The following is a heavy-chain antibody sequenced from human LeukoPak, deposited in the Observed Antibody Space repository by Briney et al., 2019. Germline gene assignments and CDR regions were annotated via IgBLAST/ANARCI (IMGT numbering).Heavy chain of an antibody. V-gene: IGHV3-7*01. CDR1: GGSISGYY. J-gene: IGHJ4*02. Sequence: ETLSLTCTVSGGSISGYYWSWIRQPPGKGLEWVGNLKQDGSEIYYLDSVKGRFTISRDNTKNSLYLQMNSLRAEDTAVYYCATIEAVRFHYWGQGTLVTVSS. D-gene: IGHD4-17*01. CDR2: LKQDGSEI. CDR3: ATIEAVRFHY.